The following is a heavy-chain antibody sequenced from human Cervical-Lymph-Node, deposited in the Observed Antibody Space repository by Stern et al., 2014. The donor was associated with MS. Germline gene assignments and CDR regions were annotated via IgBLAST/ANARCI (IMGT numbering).Heavy chain of an antibody. CDR1: GGSFINNV. D-gene: IGHD3-10*01. V-gene: IGHV1-69*01. Sequence: VQLVESGAEVKKPGSSVKVSCQASGGSFINNVISWVRQAPGQGLEWMGGTIPIFGTALYAQKFRGRVTITEDGSTRTAYMELSSLRSDDTAVYFCARAASTTSSYNFWGPGTLVTVSS. CDR2: TIPIFGTA. J-gene: IGHJ4*02. CDR3: ARAASTTSSYNF.